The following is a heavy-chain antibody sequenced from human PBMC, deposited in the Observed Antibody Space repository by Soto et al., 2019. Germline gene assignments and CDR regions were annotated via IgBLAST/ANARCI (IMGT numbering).Heavy chain of an antibody. CDR3: AKDQGMIVGATGPPSKGPHFDY. D-gene: IGHD1-26*01. V-gene: IGHV3-30*18. J-gene: IGHJ4*02. Sequence: QVQLVESGGGVVQPGRSLRLSCAASGFTFSSYGMHWVRQAPGKGLEWVAVISYDGSNKYYADSVKGRFTISRDNSKNTLYLQMNSLRAEDTAVYYCAKDQGMIVGATGPPSKGPHFDYCGQGTLVTVSS. CDR2: ISYDGSNK. CDR1: GFTFSSYG.